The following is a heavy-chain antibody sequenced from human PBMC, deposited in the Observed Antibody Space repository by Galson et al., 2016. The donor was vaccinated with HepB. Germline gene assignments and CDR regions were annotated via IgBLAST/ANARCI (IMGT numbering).Heavy chain of an antibody. CDR1: GGSISNGGNY. V-gene: IGHV4-31*03. CDR2: ISYSGTT. Sequence: TLSLTCTVSGGSISNGGNYWTWIRQHSGKGLEWIGYISYSGTTYYNPSPKSRVSMSVDTSKNQFSLNLTSVTAADMAVYYCAREAWFGDRNYGMDVWGQGTTVTVSS. D-gene: IGHD3-10*01. CDR3: AREAWFGDRNYGMDV. J-gene: IGHJ6*02.